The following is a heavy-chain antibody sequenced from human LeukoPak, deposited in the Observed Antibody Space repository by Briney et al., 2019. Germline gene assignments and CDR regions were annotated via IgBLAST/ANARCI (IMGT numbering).Heavy chain of an antibody. Sequence: PGGSLRLSCAASGFSFSSYWMSWVRQAPGKGLEWVANIRQDGSEKYYVDSVKGRFTISRDNAKNSLYLQMNSLRAEDTAVYYCARPYSSGRYIQYYFDYWGQGTLVTVSS. CDR1: GFSFSSYW. V-gene: IGHV3-7*01. J-gene: IGHJ4*02. CDR2: IRQDGSEK. CDR3: ARPYSSGRYIQYYFDY. D-gene: IGHD6-25*01.